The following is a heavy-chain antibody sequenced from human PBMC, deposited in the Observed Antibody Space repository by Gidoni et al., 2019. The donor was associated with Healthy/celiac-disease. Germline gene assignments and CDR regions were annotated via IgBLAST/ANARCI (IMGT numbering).Heavy chain of an antibody. CDR3: ARVAAAAGTGGFYYYMDV. V-gene: IGHV4-61*02. CDR2: IYTSGST. D-gene: IGHD6-13*01. Sequence: QVQLQESGPGLVKPSQTLSLTCTVSGGSISRGRYYWSWIRQPAGKGLEWIGRIYTSGSTNYNPSLKSRVTMSVDTSKNQFSLKLSSVTAADTAVYYCARVAAAAGTGGFYYYMDVWGKGTTVTVSS. CDR1: GGSISRGRYY. J-gene: IGHJ6*03.